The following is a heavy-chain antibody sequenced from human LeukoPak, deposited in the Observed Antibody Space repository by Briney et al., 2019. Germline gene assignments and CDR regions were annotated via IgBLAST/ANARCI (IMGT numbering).Heavy chain of an antibody. D-gene: IGHD3-10*01. CDR3: ARDLMVRGAPRPDV. V-gene: IGHV1-2*02. CDR2: INPNSGGT. CDR1: GYTFTGDY. J-gene: IGHJ6*04. Sequence: ASVKVSCKASGYTFTGDYMHWVRQAPGQGLEWMGWINPNSGGTNYAQKFQGRVTMTRDTSISTAYMELSRLRSDDTAVYYCARDLMVRGAPRPDVWGKGTTVTVSS.